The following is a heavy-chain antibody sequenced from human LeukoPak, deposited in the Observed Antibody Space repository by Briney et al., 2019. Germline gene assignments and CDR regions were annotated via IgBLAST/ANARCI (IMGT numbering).Heavy chain of an antibody. CDR3: ARPQEEDGYNYNWAFDY. J-gene: IGHJ4*02. Sequence: SVKVSCKASGYTFTSYGINWVRQAPGQGLEWMGWISAYNGNTNYAQELQGRVTMTTDTSTTTAYTELRSLRSDDTAVYYCARPQEEDGYNYNWAFDYWGQGTLVTVSS. D-gene: IGHD5-24*01. CDR2: ISAYNGNT. V-gene: IGHV1-18*01. CDR1: GYTFTSYG.